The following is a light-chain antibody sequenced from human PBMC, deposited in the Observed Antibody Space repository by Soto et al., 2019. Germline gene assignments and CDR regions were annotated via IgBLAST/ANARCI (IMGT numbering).Light chain of an antibody. Sequence: DIQVTQSPSSVSASVGDRVTITCRASQDIAAYLAWYQHKPGRAPELLIHAASSLQSGVPSRFSGSGSGTDFTLTINSLQPEDFATYYCQHAYSFPITFGQGTRLDI. CDR1: QDIAAY. CDR2: AAS. CDR3: QHAYSFPIT. J-gene: IGKJ5*01. V-gene: IGKV1D-12*01.